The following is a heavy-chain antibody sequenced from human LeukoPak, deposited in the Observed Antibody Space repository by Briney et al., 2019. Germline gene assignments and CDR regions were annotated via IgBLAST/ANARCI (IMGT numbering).Heavy chain of an antibody. V-gene: IGHV3-21*04. CDR1: GFTFSSYS. CDR2: ISSSSSYI. CDR3: AKKGSRTVVVAATIDY. Sequence: GGSLRLSCAASGFTFSSYSMNWVRQAPGKGLEWVSSISSSSSYIYYADSVKGRFTISRDNAENSLYLQMNSLRAEDTAVYYCAKKGSRTVVVAATIDYWGQGTLVTVSS. D-gene: IGHD2-15*01. J-gene: IGHJ4*02.